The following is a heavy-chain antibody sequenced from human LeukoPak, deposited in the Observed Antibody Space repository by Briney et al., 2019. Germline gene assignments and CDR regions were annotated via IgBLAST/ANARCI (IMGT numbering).Heavy chain of an antibody. D-gene: IGHD6-13*01. Sequence: GGSLRLSCAASGFTFNDARMSWVRQAPGKGLEWVDRIRSKTDGGTADYAAPVKGRFTISRDDSKNTLYLQMNSLKTEDTAVYYCTTDPYSIPGYFDYWGQGTLVTVSS. CDR3: TTDPYSIPGYFDY. J-gene: IGHJ4*02. V-gene: IGHV3-15*01. CDR1: GFTFNDAR. CDR2: IRSKTDGGTA.